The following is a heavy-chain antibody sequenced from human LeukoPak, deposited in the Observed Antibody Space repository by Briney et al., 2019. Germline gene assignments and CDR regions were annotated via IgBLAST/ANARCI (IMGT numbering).Heavy chain of an antibody. J-gene: IGHJ4*02. V-gene: IGHV3-33*01. CDR3: AREYYDSSGYYYPLNY. CDR2: IWYDGSNK. Sequence: PGGSLRLSCAASGFTFSSYGMPWVRQAPGEGLEWVAVIWYDGSNKYYADSVKGRFTISRDNSKNTLYLQMNSLRAEDTAVYYCAREYYDSSGYYYPLNYWGQGTLVTVSS. CDR1: GFTFSSYG. D-gene: IGHD3-22*01.